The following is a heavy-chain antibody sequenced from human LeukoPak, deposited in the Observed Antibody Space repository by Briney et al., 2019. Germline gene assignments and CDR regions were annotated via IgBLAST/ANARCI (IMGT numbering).Heavy chain of an antibody. CDR3: ASHCTNGVCYPYYMDV. Sequence: ASVKVSCKASGGTFSSYAISWVRQAPGQGLEWMGGIIPILGTANCAQKFQGRVTITADESTSTAYMELSSLRSEDTAVYYCASHCTNGVCYPYYMDVWGKGTTVTVSS. CDR1: GGTFSSYA. CDR2: IIPILGTA. D-gene: IGHD2-8*01. V-gene: IGHV1-69*01. J-gene: IGHJ6*03.